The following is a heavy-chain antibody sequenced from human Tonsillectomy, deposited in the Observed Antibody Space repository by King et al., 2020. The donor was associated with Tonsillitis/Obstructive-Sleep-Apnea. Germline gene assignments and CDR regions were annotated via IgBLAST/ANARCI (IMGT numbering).Heavy chain of an antibody. CDR1: GFTFSSYS. Sequence: VQLVESGGGLVKPGGSLRLSCAASGFTFSSYSMNWVRQAPGKGLEWVSSISSSSSYIYYADSVKGRFTISRDNAKNSLYLQMNSLRAEDTAVYYCARVEDDTYAFDIWGQGTMVTVSS. CDR2: ISSSSSYI. D-gene: IGHD3-22*01. CDR3: ARVEDDTYAFDI. V-gene: IGHV3-21*01. J-gene: IGHJ3*02.